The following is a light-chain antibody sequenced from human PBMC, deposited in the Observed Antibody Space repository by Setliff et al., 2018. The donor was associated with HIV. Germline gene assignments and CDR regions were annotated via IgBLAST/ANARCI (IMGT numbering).Light chain of an antibody. V-gene: IGLV3-21*04. CDR2: YDS. CDR3: QVWDSSSDHSYG. Sequence: SYELTQPPSVSVAPGKTARITCGGNNIGSKSVHWYQQKPGQAPVLVIYYDSDRPSGIPERFSGSKSGNTATLTISRVEAGDEADYYCQVWDSSSDHSYGFGTGTKV. J-gene: IGLJ1*01. CDR1: NIGSKS.